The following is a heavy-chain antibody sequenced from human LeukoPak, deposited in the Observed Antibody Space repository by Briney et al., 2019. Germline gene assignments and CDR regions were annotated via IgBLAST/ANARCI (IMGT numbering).Heavy chain of an antibody. D-gene: IGHD3-10*01. V-gene: IGHV3-23*01. CDR2: ISGSGGST. Sequence: GGSLRLSCAASGFTFSSYAMSWVRQAPGKGLEWVSAISGSGGSTYYADSVKGRFTISRDNSKNTLYLQMNSLRAEDTAVYYCAKVDSYYNGSGSYERYGGQGTRVTVSS. CDR3: AKVDSYYNGSGSYERY. J-gene: IGHJ4*02. CDR1: GFTFSSYA.